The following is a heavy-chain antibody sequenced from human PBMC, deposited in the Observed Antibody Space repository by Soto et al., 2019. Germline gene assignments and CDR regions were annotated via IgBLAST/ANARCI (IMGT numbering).Heavy chain of an antibody. CDR1: GLTFSNHA. V-gene: IGHV3-23*01. D-gene: IGHD3-16*01. Sequence: EVQLLESGGGLVQPGGSLRLSCAASGLTFSNHAMNWVRQAPGKGLEWVSVISGSGDSTYYADSGKGRFTISRDNSRSRLYLQRDRLRVDDTAVYYCAKRIGGIVQYGLGVWGQGTTVTVSS. CDR3: AKRIGGIVQYGLGV. J-gene: IGHJ6*02. CDR2: ISGSGDST.